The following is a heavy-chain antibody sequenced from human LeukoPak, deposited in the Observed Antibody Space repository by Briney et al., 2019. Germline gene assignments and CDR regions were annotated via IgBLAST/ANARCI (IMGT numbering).Heavy chain of an antibody. CDR2: IYHTGSN. V-gene: IGHV4-59*08. CDR3: ARARYTNNWYAVDI. CDR1: SGSVSSYY. J-gene: IGHJ3*02. D-gene: IGHD1-1*01. Sequence: PSETLSLTCPVSSGSVSSYYWTGTRHPPREGVEWIGYIYHTGSNNYSPSLKSRVTMYVDTSKNQLSLKLSSVTAADTAMYYCARARYTNNWYAVDIWGQGTMVTVSS.